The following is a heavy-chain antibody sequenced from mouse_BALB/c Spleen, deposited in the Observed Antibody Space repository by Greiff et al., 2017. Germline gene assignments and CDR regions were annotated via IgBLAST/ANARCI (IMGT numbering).Heavy chain of an antibody. J-gene: IGHJ2*01. CDR2: ISYSGST. CDR3: ARNDPYFDY. Sequence: EVKLMESGPSLVKPSQTLSLTCSVTGDSFTSGYWNWIRKFPGNKLEYMGYISYSGSTYYNPSLKSRISITRDTSKNQYYLQLNSVTTEDTATYYCARNDPYFDYWGQGTTLTVSA. V-gene: IGHV3-8*02. CDR1: GDSFTSGY.